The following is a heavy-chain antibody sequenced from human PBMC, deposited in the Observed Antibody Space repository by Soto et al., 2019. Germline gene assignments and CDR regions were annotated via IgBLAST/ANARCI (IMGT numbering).Heavy chain of an antibody. J-gene: IGHJ5*02. CDR2: ISAYNGNT. CDR1: GYTFTSYG. V-gene: IGHV1-18*01. Sequence: ASVKVSCKASGYTFTSYGISWVRQAPGQGLEWMGWISAYNGNTNYAQKLQGRVTMTTDTSTSTAYMELRSLRSDDTAVYYCAIVSQQWLDQNWFAPWGQGTLVTVSS. CDR3: AIVSQQWLDQNWFAP. D-gene: IGHD6-19*01.